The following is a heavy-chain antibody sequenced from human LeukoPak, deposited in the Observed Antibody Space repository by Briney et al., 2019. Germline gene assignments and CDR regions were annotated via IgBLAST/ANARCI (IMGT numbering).Heavy chain of an antibody. J-gene: IGHJ4*02. V-gene: IGHV3-23*01. CDR3: AKQLGYCSDGSCYFPY. CDR1: GFTFSSSA. CDR2: ISNNGGYT. Sequence: KTGGSLRLSCAASGFTFSSSAVSWVRQAPGKGLEWVSAISNNGGYTYYADSVQGRFTISRDNSKSTLCLQMNSLRAEDTAVYYCAKQLGYCSDGSCYFPYWGQGTLVTVSS. D-gene: IGHD2-15*01.